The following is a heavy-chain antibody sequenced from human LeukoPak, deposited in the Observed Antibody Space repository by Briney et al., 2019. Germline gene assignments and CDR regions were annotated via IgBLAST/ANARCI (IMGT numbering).Heavy chain of an antibody. J-gene: IGHJ4*02. CDR3: ASNPSKRQRLVSPSVDY. D-gene: IGHD6-19*01. V-gene: IGHV3-21*01. Sequence: PGGSLRLSCAASGFTFSSYSMNWVRQAPGKGLEWVSSISSSSSYIYYADSVKGRFTISRDNAKNSLYLQMNSLRAEDTAVYYCASNPSKRQRLVSPSVDYWGQGTLVTVSS. CDR2: ISSSSSYI. CDR1: GFTFSSYS.